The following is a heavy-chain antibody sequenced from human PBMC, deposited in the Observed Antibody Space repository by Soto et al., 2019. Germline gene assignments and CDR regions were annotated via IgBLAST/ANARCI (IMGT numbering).Heavy chain of an antibody. V-gene: IGHV2-5*02. CDR3: AHRLCDSSCYWDVGFFDY. Sequence: QITLKESGPTLVKPTQTLTLTCTFSGVSLSTSGVGVGWIRQPPGKALECLALIYWDDDKRYSPSLKSRLSVIKDTSKNQVVLTMTNMDPVDTGTYYCAHRLCDSSCYWDVGFFDYWGQGTLVTVSS. CDR2: IYWDDDK. CDR1: GVSLSTSGVG. J-gene: IGHJ4*02. D-gene: IGHD2-15*01.